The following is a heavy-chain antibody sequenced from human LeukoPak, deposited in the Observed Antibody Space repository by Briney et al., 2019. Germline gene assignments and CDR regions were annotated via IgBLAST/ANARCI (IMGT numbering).Heavy chain of an antibody. J-gene: IGHJ4*02. D-gene: IGHD3-10*01. CDR2: ISGSGGST. CDR1: GFTFSSYA. V-gene: IGHV3-23*01. Sequence: PAGGSLRLSCAASGFTFSSYAMSWVRQAPGKGLEWVSAISGSGGSTYYADSVKGRFTISRDNSKNTLYLQMNSLRAEDTAVYYCAKTTYYYGSGSYEDYWGQGTLVTVSS. CDR3: AKTTYYYGSGSYEDY.